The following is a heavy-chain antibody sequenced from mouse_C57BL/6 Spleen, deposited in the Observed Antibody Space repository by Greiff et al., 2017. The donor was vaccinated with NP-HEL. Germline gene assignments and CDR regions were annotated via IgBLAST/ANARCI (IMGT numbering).Heavy chain of an antibody. CDR3: ARQVSLGTDYFDY. CDR2: INPSDSYT. Sequence: QVQLQQPGAELVMPGASVKLSCKASGYTFTSYWMHWVKRRPGQGLEWIGEINPSDSYTNYNQKFKGKSTLTVDKSSSTAYMQLSSLTSEDSAVYYCARQVSLGTDYFDYWGQGTTLTVSS. J-gene: IGHJ2*01. V-gene: IGHV1-69*01. D-gene: IGHD4-1*01. CDR1: GYTFTSYW.